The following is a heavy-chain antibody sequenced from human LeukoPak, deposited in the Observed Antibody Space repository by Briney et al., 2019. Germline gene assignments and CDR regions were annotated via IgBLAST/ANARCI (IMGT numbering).Heavy chain of an antibody. CDR3: ARARYNTRWQSDFDY. V-gene: IGHV1-2*02. D-gene: IGHD6-13*01. CDR2: IYPNSGDT. J-gene: IGHJ4*02. CDR1: GYTFTGYY. Sequence: GASVKVSCKASGYTFTGYYMHWVRQTPGQGLEWMGWIYPNSGDTNYAQKFQGRVSMTRDTSISIAYMELSSLRSDDTAVYYCARARYNTRWQSDFDYWGQGTLVTVSS.